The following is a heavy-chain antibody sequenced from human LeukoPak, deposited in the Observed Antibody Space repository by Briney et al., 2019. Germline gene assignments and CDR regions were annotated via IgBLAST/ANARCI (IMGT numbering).Heavy chain of an antibody. CDR1: GYTFTSYV. D-gene: IGHD3-22*01. V-gene: IGHV1-8*01. Sequence: GASVKVSCKASGYTFTSYVINWVRQATGQGLEWMGWMNPNSGNTGYAQKFQGRVTMTRNTSISTAYMDLSSLSSEDTAVYYCARGGYYDRSGYFAFDIWGQGTMVTVSS. CDR2: MNPNSGNT. J-gene: IGHJ3*02. CDR3: ARGGYYDRSGYFAFDI.